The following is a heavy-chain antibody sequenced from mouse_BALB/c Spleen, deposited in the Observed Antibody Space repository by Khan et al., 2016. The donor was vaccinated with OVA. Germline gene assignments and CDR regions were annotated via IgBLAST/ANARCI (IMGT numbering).Heavy chain of an antibody. D-gene: IGHD2-14*01. CDR2: IYPGDGDT. CDR1: GYAFSSYW. V-gene: IGHV1-80*01. Sequence: QVQLKESGAELVRPGSSVKISCKASGYAFSSYWMNWVKQRPGQGLEWIGQIYPGDGDTTYNGKFKGKVTLTADKSSNTAYMPLSSLTSEDSAVYFGARSGYDYFAYWGQGTLVTVSA. J-gene: IGHJ3*01. CDR3: ARSGYDYFAY.